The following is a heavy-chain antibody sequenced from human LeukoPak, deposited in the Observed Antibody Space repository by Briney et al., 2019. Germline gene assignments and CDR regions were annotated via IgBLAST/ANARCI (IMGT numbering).Heavy chain of an antibody. CDR3: ARDYGGSSPFDY. J-gene: IGHJ4*02. CDR2: ISSSDSTI. V-gene: IGHV3-48*03. CDR1: GFTFSSYE. D-gene: IGHD4-23*01. Sequence: GGSLRLSCAASGFTFSSYEMHWVRQPPGKGLEWVSYISSSDSTIYYADSVKGRFTISRDNAKNSLYLQMNSLRAEDTAVYYCARDYGGSSPFDYWGQGTLVTVSS.